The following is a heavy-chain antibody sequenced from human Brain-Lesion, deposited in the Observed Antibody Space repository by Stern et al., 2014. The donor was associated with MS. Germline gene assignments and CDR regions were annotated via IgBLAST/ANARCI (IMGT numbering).Heavy chain of an antibody. Sequence: EVQLEESGGGVIQPGGSLRLSCTASGFTVSRDYMTWGRQAPGTGMEWVSLITNVGSTFYTDSVKGRFTISRDDSKNTVYLHMTSLRAEDTAMYYCARDTSSPERSDWWGQGTLVTVSS. J-gene: IGHJ4*02. D-gene: IGHD1-1*01. CDR3: ARDTSSPERSDW. V-gene: IGHV3-53*01. CDR1: GFTVSRDY. CDR2: ITNVGST.